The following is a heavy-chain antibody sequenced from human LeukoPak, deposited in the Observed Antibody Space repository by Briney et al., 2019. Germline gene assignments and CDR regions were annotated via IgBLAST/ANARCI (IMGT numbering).Heavy chain of an antibody. CDR2: TGGDGGAT. V-gene: IGHV3-23*01. CDR3: AKDRPNYYGSNGHYYRRDGDY. J-gene: IGHJ4*02. CDR1: GFTFSSYA. D-gene: IGHD3-22*01. Sequence: GGSLRLSCAASGFTFSSYAMSWVRQSTGKGLERVSSTGGDGGATYYSNSVKGRFTISRDNSRNTLYLQMNSLRAEDTAVYYCAKDRPNYYGSNGHYYRRDGDYWGQGTLVTVSS.